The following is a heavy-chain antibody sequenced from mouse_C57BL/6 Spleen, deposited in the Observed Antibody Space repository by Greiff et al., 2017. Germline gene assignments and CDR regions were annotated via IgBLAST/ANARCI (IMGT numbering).Heavy chain of an antibody. CDR2: ISDGGSYT. CDR3: ARDYGNYDAMDY. CDR1: GFTFSSYA. V-gene: IGHV5-4*01. Sequence: EVNVVESGGGLVKPGGSLKLSCAASGFTFSSYAMSWVRQTPEKRLEWVATISDGGSYTYYPDNVKGRFTISRDNAKNNLYLQMSHLKSEDTAMYYCARDYGNYDAMDYWGQGTSVTVSS. D-gene: IGHD2-1*01. J-gene: IGHJ4*01.